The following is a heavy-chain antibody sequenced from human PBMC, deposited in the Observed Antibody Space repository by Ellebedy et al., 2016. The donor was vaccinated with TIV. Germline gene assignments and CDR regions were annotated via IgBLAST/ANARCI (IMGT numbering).Heavy chain of an antibody. V-gene: IGHV6-1*01. CDR1: GDSVSSNSAA. CDR3: ARGGGYGDYFDY. D-gene: IGHD4-17*01. J-gene: IGHJ4*02. Sequence: SQTLSLTCAISGDSVSSNSAAWNWIRQSPSKGLKWLGRTSYRSKWYKDYAVSVKSRITIDPDTSKNQFPLQLNSVTPDDTAVYYCARGGGYGDYFDYWGQGTLVTVSS. CDR2: TSYRSKWYK.